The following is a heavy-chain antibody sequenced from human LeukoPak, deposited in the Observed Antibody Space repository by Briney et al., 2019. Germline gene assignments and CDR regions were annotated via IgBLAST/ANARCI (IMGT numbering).Heavy chain of an antibody. V-gene: IGHV1-2*02. CDR2: INPNSGGT. J-gene: IGHJ3*02. D-gene: IGHD4-17*01. CDR1: GYTFTAYY. Sequence: ALVKVSCKASGYTFTAYYMHWVRQAPGQGLEWMGWINPNSGGTNYAQKFQGRVTMTRDTSITTAYMELSRLRSDDTAIYYCASGRAYGDPIDAFDIWGQGTMVTVSS. CDR3: ASGRAYGDPIDAFDI.